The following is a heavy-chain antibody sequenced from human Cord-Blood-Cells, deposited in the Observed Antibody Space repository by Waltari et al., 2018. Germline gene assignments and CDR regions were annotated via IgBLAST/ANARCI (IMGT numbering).Heavy chain of an antibody. Sequence: QVQLVQSGAEVKKPGASVKVSCKASGYTFTSYGISWVRQAPGQGLEWMGWMSAYNGNTNYAQKLQGRVTMTTDTSTSTAYMELRSLRSDDTAVYYCARDQRYSSSWYYYYYYMDVWGKGTTVTVSS. V-gene: IGHV1-18*04. CDR1: GYTFTSYG. CDR2: MSAYNGNT. D-gene: IGHD6-13*01. CDR3: ARDQRYSSSWYYYYYYMDV. J-gene: IGHJ6*03.